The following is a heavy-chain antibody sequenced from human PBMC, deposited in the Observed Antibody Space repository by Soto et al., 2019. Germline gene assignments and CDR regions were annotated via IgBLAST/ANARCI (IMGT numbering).Heavy chain of an antibody. Sequence: GSLRLSCAASGFTFSSYGMHWVRQAPGKGLEWVAVISYDGSNKYYADSVKGRFTISRDNSKNTLYLQMNSLRAEDTAVYYCAKGGGRIKIFGGIHRDYYGMDVWGQGTTVTVSS. D-gene: IGHD3-3*01. V-gene: IGHV3-30*18. CDR3: AKGGGRIKIFGGIHRDYYGMDV. CDR2: ISYDGSNK. CDR1: GFTFSSYG. J-gene: IGHJ6*02.